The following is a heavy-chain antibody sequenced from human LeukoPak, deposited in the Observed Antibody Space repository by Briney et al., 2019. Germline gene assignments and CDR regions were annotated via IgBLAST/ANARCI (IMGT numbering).Heavy chain of an antibody. V-gene: IGHV1-69*13. CDR2: IIPIFGTA. CDR3: ASALKRGYCSSTSCYYYYYYMDV. D-gene: IGHD2-2*01. CDR1: GYTFTSYD. Sequence: GASVKVSCKASGYTFTSYDINWVRQATGQGLEWMGGIIPIFGTANYAQKFQGRVTITADESTSTAYMELSSLRSEDTAVYYCASALKRGYCSSTSCYYYYYYMDVWGKGTTVTVSS. J-gene: IGHJ6*03.